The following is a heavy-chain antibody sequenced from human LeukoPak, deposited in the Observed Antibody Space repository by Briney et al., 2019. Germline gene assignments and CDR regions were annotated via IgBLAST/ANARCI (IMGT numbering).Heavy chain of an antibody. CDR3: ARGTWELLPGHYFDY. V-gene: IGHV4-38-2*02. Sequence: PSETLSLTCTVSGYSISSGYYWGWIRQPPGKGLEWIGSISHSGSTYYNPSLKSRVTISVDTSKNQFSLKLSSVTAADTAVYYCARGTWELLPGHYFDYWGQGTLVTVSS. J-gene: IGHJ4*02. D-gene: IGHD1-26*01. CDR1: GYSISSGYY. CDR2: ISHSGST.